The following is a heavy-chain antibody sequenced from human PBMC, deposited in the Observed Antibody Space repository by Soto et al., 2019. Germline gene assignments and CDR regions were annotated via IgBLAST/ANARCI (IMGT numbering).Heavy chain of an antibody. CDR1: GFTFSGSA. D-gene: IGHD7-27*01. Sequence: GGSLRLSCAASGFTFSGSAMHWVRQASGKGLEWVGRIRSKANSYATAYAASVKGRFTISRDDSKNTALLHMNSLKTEDTAVLYCTRLLTADDAFDIWGQGTMVTVSS. CDR3: TRLLTADDAFDI. CDR2: IRSKANSYAT. V-gene: IGHV3-73*01. J-gene: IGHJ3*02.